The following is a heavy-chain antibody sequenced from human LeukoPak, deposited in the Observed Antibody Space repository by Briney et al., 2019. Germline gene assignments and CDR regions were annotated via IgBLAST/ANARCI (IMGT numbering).Heavy chain of an antibody. J-gene: IGHJ4*02. CDR2: IYYSGST. CDR3: ASSPYDFWSGYYLFDY. D-gene: IGHD3-3*01. V-gene: IGHV4-59*01. Sequence: SETLSLTCTVSGGSISSYYWSWIRQPPGKGLEWIGYIYYSGSTNYNPSLKSRVTISVDTSKNQFSLKLSSVTAADTAVYYCASSPYDFWSGYYLFDYWGQGTLVTVSS. CDR1: GGSISSYY.